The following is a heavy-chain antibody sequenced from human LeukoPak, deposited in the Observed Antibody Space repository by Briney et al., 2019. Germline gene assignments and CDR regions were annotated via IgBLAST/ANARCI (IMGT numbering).Heavy chain of an antibody. CDR1: GGSFSGYY. Sequence: PSETLSLTCAVYGGSFSGYYWSWIRQPPGKGLEWIGEINHSGSTNYNPSLKSRVTISVDTSKNQFSLKLSSVTAADTAVYYCASHGHDAFDIWGQGTMVTVSS. J-gene: IGHJ3*02. CDR2: INHSGST. V-gene: IGHV4-34*01. CDR3: ASHGHDAFDI. D-gene: IGHD5-24*01.